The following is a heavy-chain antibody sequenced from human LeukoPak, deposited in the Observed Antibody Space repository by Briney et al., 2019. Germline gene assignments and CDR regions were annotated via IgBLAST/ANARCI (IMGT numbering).Heavy chain of an antibody. CDR1: GYSFTSYW. J-gene: IGHJ4*02. CDR3: ARWDSSGYTIDY. D-gene: IGHD3-22*01. V-gene: IGHV5-51*01. Sequence: GESLKISCKGSGYSFTSYWIGWGRQRPGKGLGWMGSIYPGESDTRYSPSFQGQVAIPADKSISTAYLQWSSLKASDTAMYYCARWDSSGYTIDYWGQGTLVTVSS. CDR2: IYPGESDT.